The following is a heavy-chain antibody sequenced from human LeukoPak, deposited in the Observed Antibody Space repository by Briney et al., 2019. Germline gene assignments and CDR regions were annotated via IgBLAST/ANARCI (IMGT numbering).Heavy chain of an antibody. V-gene: IGHV3-23*01. CDR2: ISGSGGST. CDR1: GFTFSSYA. D-gene: IGHD2-21*02. CDR3: ARDGDFVVVTDRFDY. Sequence: GGSLRLSCAASGFTFSSYAMSWVRQAPGKGLEWVSAISGSGGSTYYADSVKGRFTISRDNSRDTLYLQMNSLRPEDTAVYYCARDGDFVVVTDRFDYWGQGTLVTVSS. J-gene: IGHJ4*02.